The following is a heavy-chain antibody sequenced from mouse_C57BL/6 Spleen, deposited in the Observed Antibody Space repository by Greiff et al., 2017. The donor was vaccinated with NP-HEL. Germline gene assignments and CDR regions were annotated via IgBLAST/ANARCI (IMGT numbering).Heavy chain of an antibody. CDR2: IYPSDSET. CDR1: GYTFTSYW. V-gene: IGHV1-61*01. Sequence: QVQLQQPGAELVRPGSSVKLSCKASGYTFTSYWMAWVKQRPGQGLEWIGNIYPSDSETHYNQKFKDKATLTVDKSSSTAYMQLSSLTSEDSAVYYCARDSSGYYFDYWGQGTTLTVSS. D-gene: IGHD3-2*02. J-gene: IGHJ2*01. CDR3: ARDSSGYYFDY.